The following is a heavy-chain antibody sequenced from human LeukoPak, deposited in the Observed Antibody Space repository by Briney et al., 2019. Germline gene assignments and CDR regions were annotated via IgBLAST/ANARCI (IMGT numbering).Heavy chain of an antibody. J-gene: IGHJ4*02. CDR1: GFTFSSYW. V-gene: IGHV3-74*01. Sequence: GGSLRLSCAASGFTFSSYWMHWVRQAPGKGLVWVSRINSDGSSTSYADSVKGRFTISRDNSKNTLYLQMNSLRVEDTAVYYCAKAPGPAAVGGFDYWGQGTLVTVSS. D-gene: IGHD2-2*01. CDR2: INSDGSST. CDR3: AKAPGPAAVGGFDY.